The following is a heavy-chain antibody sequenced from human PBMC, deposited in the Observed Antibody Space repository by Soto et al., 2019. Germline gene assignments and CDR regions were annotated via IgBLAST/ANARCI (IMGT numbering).Heavy chain of an antibody. J-gene: IGHJ4*02. CDR1: GFTFSGYW. CDR3: ARILCSSTSCYTFDY. Sequence: GGSLRLSCAASGFTFSGYWMIWVRQAPGKGLEWVANMRQDGSEKYYVDSVKGRFTISRDNAKNSLYLQMNSLKAEDTAVYYCARILCSSTSCYTFDYWGQGTLVTVSS. V-gene: IGHV3-7*03. CDR2: MRQDGSEK. D-gene: IGHD2-2*02.